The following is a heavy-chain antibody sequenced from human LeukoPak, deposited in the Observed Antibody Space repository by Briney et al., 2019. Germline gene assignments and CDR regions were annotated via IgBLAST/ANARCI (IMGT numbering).Heavy chain of an antibody. D-gene: IGHD3-22*01. CDR2: ISGSGGST. CDR3: ARDLYRIVVVPHYFDY. V-gene: IGHV3-23*01. CDR1: GFTFSSYG. Sequence: GGSLRLSCAASGFTFSSYGMSWVRQAPGKGLEWVSGISGSGGSTYYADSVKGRFTISRDNSKNTLYLQMNSLRAEDTAVYYCARDLYRIVVVPHYFDYWGQGTLVTVSS. J-gene: IGHJ4*02.